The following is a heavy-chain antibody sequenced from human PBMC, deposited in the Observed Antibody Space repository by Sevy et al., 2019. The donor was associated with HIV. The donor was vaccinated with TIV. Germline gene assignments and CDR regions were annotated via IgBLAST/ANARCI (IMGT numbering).Heavy chain of an antibody. D-gene: IGHD5-18*01. CDR2: ISSDGSIT. CDR1: GFTFSNYW. V-gene: IGHV3-74*01. Sequence: GGSLRLSCAASGFTFSNYWMHWVRQAPEKGLMWVSRISSDGSITNYADSVKGRFTISGDNAKNTLYLQMNSLRVEDTAVYYCARVRGYSYGEFDYWGQGTLVTVSS. CDR3: ARVRGYSYGEFDY. J-gene: IGHJ4*02.